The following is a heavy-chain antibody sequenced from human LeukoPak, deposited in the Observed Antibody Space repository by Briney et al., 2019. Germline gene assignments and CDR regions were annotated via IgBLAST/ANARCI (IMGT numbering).Heavy chain of an antibody. V-gene: IGHV3-30*04. CDR1: GFTFSRYA. D-gene: IGHD4-17*01. J-gene: IGHJ4*02. CDR3: AREQGNYGDHGYYFDY. Sequence: GGSLRLSCVASGFTFSRYAMHWVRQAPGKGLEWLAVLSYDGINKYDAHCVRGQFTISRDNSKNTLYLQMNSRRAEDTAVYYCAREQGNYGDHGYYFDYWGQGTLVTVSS. CDR2: LSYDGINK.